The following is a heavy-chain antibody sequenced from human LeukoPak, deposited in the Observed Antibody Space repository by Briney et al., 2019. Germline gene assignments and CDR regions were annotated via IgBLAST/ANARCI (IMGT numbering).Heavy chain of an antibody. CDR3: ARGQGRGYYYGMDV. D-gene: IGHD3-10*01. CDR1: GGSFSGHY. CDR2: INHSGST. J-gene: IGHJ6*04. Sequence: SETLSLTCAVYGGSFSGHYWSWIRQPPGKGLEWIGEINHSGSTNYNPSLKSRVTISVDTSKNQFSLKLSSVTAADTAVYYCARGQGRGYYYGMDVWGKGTTVTVSS. V-gene: IGHV4-34*01.